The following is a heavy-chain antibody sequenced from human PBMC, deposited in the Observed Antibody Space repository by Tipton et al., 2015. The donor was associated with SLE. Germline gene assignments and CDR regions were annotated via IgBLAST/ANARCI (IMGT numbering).Heavy chain of an antibody. Sequence: TLSLTCAVYGGSFSGYYWSWIRQPPGKGLEWIGEINHSGSTNYNPSLKSRVTISVDTSKNQFSLKLTSVTAADTAVYYCATFFTLVRGVIPFDYWGQGTLVTVSP. D-gene: IGHD3-10*01. J-gene: IGHJ4*02. V-gene: IGHV4-34*01. CDR3: ATFFTLVRGVIPFDY. CDR1: GGSFSGYY. CDR2: INHSGST.